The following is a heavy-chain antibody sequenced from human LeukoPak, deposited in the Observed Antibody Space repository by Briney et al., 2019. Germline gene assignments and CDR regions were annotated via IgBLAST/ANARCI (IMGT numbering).Heavy chain of an antibody. Sequence: ASVKVSCKASGYTFTSYGISWVRQAPGQGLEWMGWISAYNGNTNYAQKLQGRVTMTTDTSASTAYMELRSLRSDDTAVYYCARTTVTTGRNNWFDPWGQGTLVTVSS. CDR1: GYTFTSYG. J-gene: IGHJ5*02. V-gene: IGHV1-18*01. CDR2: ISAYNGNT. CDR3: ARTTVTTGRNNWFDP. D-gene: IGHD4-11*01.